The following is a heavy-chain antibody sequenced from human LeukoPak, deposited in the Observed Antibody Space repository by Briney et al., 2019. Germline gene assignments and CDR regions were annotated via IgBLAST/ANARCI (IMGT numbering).Heavy chain of an antibody. CDR1: GGSFSGYY. CDR2: INHSGST. D-gene: IGHD6-13*01. V-gene: IGHV4-34*01. J-gene: IGHJ5*02. Sequence: SETLSLTCAVYGGSFSGYYWSWIRQPPGKGLEWIGEINHSGSTNYNPSLKSRVTISVDTSKNQFSLKLSSVTAADTAVYYCVRDIAGGGTFNWFDPWGQGTLVTVSS. CDR3: VRDIAGGGTFNWFDP.